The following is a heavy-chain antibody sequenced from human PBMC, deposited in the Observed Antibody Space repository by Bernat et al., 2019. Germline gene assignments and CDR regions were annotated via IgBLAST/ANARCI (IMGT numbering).Heavy chain of an antibody. J-gene: IGHJ6*02. Sequence: VQLVESGGGLVKPGGSLRLSCAASGFTFSSYSMNWVRQAPGKGLEWVSSISSSSSYIYYADSVKGRFTISRDNAKNSLYLQMNSLRAEDTAVYYCARDLYDFWSGYDLYYYYYGMDVWGQGTTVTVSS. CDR3: ARDLYDFWSGYDLYYYYYGMDV. CDR1: GFTFSSYS. CDR2: ISSSSSYI. V-gene: IGHV3-21*01. D-gene: IGHD3-3*01.